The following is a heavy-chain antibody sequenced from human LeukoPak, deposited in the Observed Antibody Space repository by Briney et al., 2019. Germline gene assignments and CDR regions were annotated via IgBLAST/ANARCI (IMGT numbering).Heavy chain of an antibody. D-gene: IGHD3-10*01. CDR1: GFTVSSNY. V-gene: IGHV3-53*05. CDR2: IYSAGTT. CDR3: ARPYYYGSGSYRPDAFDI. Sequence: GGSLRLSCAASGFTVSSNYMSWVRQAPGKGLECISVIYSAGTTNYADSVKGRFTISRDISKNTVYLQMGSLRAEDMAVYYCARPYYYGSGSYRPDAFDIWGQGTMVTVSS. J-gene: IGHJ3*02.